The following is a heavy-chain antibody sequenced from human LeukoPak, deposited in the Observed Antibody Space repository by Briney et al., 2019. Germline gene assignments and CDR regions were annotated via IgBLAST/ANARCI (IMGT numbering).Heavy chain of an antibody. V-gene: IGHV4-59*12. CDR2: IYYSGST. CDR3: ARGGSAVVVPAHAENWFDP. J-gene: IGHJ5*02. Sequence: SETLSLTCTVSGGSISSYYWSWIRQPPGKGLEWIGYIYYSGSTNYNPSLKSRVTISVDTSKNQFSLKLSSVTAADTAVYYCARGGSAVVVPAHAENWFDPWGQGTLVTVSS. CDR1: GGSISSYY. D-gene: IGHD2-2*01.